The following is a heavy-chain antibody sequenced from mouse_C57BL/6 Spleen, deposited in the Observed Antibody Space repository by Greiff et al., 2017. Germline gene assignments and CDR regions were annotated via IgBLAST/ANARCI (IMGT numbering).Heavy chain of an antibody. CDR3: ARGRRNYYGSGSAMDY. D-gene: IGHD1-1*01. J-gene: IGHJ4*01. Sequence: QVQLQQPGTELVKPGASVKLSCKASGYTFTSYWMHWVKQRPGQGLEWIGNINPSNGGTNYNEKFKSKATLTVDKSSSTAYMQLSSLTSEDSAVYYCARGRRNYYGSGSAMDYWGQGTSVTVSS. CDR1: GYTFTSYW. CDR2: INPSNGGT. V-gene: IGHV1-53*01.